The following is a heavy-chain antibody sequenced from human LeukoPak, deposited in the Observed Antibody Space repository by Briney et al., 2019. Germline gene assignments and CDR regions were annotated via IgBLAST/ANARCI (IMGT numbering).Heavy chain of an antibody. Sequence: GESLKISCKGSGYSFTSYWIGWVRQMPGKGLEWMGIIYPDDSDTRYSPSFQGQAAISADKSISTAYLQWSSLKASDTAMYYCARTITMVRGVIIYPNYFDYWGQGTLVTVSS. D-gene: IGHD3-10*01. V-gene: IGHV5-51*01. CDR2: IYPDDSDT. J-gene: IGHJ4*02. CDR1: GYSFTSYW. CDR3: ARTITMVRGVIIYPNYFDY.